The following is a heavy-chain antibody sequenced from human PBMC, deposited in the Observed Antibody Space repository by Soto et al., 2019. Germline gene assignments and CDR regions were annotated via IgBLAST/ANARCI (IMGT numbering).Heavy chain of an antibody. CDR3: ARRGSGTYSIDY. V-gene: IGHV3-33*01. D-gene: IGHD1-26*01. CDR1: GFTFSSYG. J-gene: IGHJ4*02. Sequence: QVQLVESGGGVVQPGRSLRLSCAASGFTFSSYGMHWVRQAPGKGLEWVAGIWSDGSNKYYADSVKGRFTVSRDNSKNTLYLQMNSLRVEDTAVYYCARRGSGTYSIDYWGQGTLVTVSS. CDR2: IWSDGSNK.